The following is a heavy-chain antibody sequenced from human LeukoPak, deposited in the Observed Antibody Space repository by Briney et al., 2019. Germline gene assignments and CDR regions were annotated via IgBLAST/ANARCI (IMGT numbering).Heavy chain of an antibody. CDR2: IYTSGST. J-gene: IGHJ1*01. V-gene: IGHV4-61*02. D-gene: IGHD4-17*01. CDR1: GGSISSGSYY. Sequence: SETLSLTCTVSGGSISSGSYYWGWSRQPAGKGLEWIVRIYTSGSTNYNPSLTSRVTISVATSKNQFSLKLSSVTAADTAVYYCAATTVTTWGYFQHWGQGTLVTVSS. CDR3: AATTVTTWGYFQH.